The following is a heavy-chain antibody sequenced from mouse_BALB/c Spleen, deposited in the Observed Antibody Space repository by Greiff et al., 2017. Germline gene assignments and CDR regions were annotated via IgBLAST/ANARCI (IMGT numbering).Heavy chain of an antibody. D-gene: IGHD2-4*01. Sequence: VQLKESGPGLVKPSQSLSLTCSVTGYSITSGYYWNWIRQFPGNKLEWMGYISYDGSNNYNPSLKNRISITRDTSKNQFFLKLNSVTTEDTATYYCARVDYDYDKGGLFDYWGQGTTLTVSS. CDR2: ISYDGSN. CDR3: ARVDYDYDKGGLFDY. J-gene: IGHJ2*01. V-gene: IGHV3-6*02. CDR1: GYSITSGYY.